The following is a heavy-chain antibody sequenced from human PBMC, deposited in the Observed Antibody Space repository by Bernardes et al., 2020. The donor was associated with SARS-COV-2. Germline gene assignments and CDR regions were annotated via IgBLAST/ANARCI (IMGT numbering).Heavy chain of an antibody. Sequence: GGSLRLSCAASGFIFSAYAMSWVRQAPGKGLEWVSGLSGSGTTTYYSDSVKGRFTISRDKSNNTLYLQMNSLRAEDTAIYYCAKNPSFSGINSHFDNWGQGTLVTVSS. CDR3: AKNPSFSGINSHFDN. J-gene: IGHJ4*02. V-gene: IGHV3-23*01. CDR1: GFIFSAYA. D-gene: IGHD1-26*01. CDR2: LSGSGTTT.